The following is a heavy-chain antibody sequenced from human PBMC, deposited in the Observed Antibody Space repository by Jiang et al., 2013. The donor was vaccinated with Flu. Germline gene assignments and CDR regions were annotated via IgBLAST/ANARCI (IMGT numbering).Heavy chain of an antibody. Sequence: GKSLEWIGSAYHTGTTYYNTALKSRVTISVDRSNNQFSLKMTSVTAADTAVYYCARQPYSTSYQDLWDRGARVIVSS. V-gene: IGHV4-39*01. CDR3: ARQPYSTSYQDL. J-gene: IGHJ5*02. D-gene: IGHD2-2*01. CDR2: AYHTGTT.